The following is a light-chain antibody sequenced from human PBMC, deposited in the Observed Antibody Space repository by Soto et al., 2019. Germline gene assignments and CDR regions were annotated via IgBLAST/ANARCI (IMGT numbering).Light chain of an antibody. Sequence: EILMTQSPATLSVSPGERATLSCGASQSVRSDLAWYQQKPGQPPRLLIYGASTRATGIPARFSGSGSGTDFTLTISSLKSEDFAVYYCQQYNNWHTWTFGHGTKVDIK. CDR1: QSVRSD. CDR3: QQYNNWHTWT. V-gene: IGKV3-15*01. CDR2: GAS. J-gene: IGKJ1*01.